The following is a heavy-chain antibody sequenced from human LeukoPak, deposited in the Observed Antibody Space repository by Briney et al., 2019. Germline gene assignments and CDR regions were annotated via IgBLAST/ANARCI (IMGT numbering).Heavy chain of an antibody. J-gene: IGHJ4*02. CDR3: AGLGAGSSWSGASLY. CDR2: IYYSGST. D-gene: IGHD6-13*01. CDR1: GGSISSYY. Sequence: SETLSLTCTVSGGSISSYYWSWIRQPPGKGLEWIGYIYYSGSTNYNPSLKSRVTISVDTSKNQFSLKLSSVTAADTAVYYCAGLGAGSSWSGASLYWGQGTLVTVSS. V-gene: IGHV4-59*08.